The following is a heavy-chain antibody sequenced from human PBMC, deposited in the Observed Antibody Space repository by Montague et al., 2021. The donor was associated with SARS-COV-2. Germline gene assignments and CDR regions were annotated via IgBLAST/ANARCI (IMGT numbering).Heavy chain of an antibody. CDR2: ISSSGSTI. J-gene: IGHJ3*02. D-gene: IGHD3-10*01. CDR1: GFTFSDYY. Sequence: SLRLSWAASGFTFSDYYMSWIRQAPGMGLEWVSYISSSGSTIYYADSVKGRFTISRDSARNSLYLQMNSLRGEDTAVYYCARVGWFGEDGSDIWGQGTMVTVSS. CDR3: ARVGWFGEDGSDI. V-gene: IGHV3-11*01.